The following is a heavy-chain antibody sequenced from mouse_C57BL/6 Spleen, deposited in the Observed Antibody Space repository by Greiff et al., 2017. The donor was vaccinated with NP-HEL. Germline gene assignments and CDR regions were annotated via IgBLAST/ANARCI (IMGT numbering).Heavy chain of an antibody. V-gene: IGHV5-6*01. CDR2: ISSGGSYT. CDR3: ASLGGTVEGVYYAMDY. CDR1: GFTFSSYG. D-gene: IGHD1-1*01. Sequence: EVMLVESGGDLVKPGGSLKLSCAASGFTFSSYGMSWVRQTPDKRLEWVATISSGGSYTYYPDSVKGRFTISRDNAKNTLYLQMSSLKSEDTAMYYCASLGGTVEGVYYAMDYWGQGTSVTVSS. J-gene: IGHJ4*01.